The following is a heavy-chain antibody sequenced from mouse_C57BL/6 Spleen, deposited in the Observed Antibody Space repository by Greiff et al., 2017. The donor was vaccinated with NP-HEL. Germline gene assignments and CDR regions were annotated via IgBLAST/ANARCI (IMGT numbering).Heavy chain of an antibody. CDR2: IRLKSDNYAT. CDR3: TVYYDYDVYFDY. D-gene: IGHD2-4*01. CDR1: GFTFSNYW. Sequence: EVKLMESGGGLVQPGGSMKLSCVASGFTFSNYWMNWVRQSPEKGLEWVAQIRLKSDNYATHYAESVKGRFTISRDDSKSSVYLQMNNLRAEDTGIYYCTVYYDYDVYFDYWGQGTTLTVSS. V-gene: IGHV6-3*01. J-gene: IGHJ2*01.